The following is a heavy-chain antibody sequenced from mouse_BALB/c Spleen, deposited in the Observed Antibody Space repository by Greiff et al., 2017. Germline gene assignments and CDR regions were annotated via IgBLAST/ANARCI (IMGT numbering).Heavy chain of an antibody. D-gene: IGHD4-1*01. V-gene: IGHV1-4*02. CDR1: GYTFTSYT. CDR2: INPSSGYT. J-gene: IGHJ4*01. CDR3: ARKGNWDHAMDY. Sequence: QVQLQQSAAELARPGASVKMSCKASGYTFTSYTMHWVKQRPGQGLEWIGYINPSSGYTEYNQKFKDKTTLTADKSSSTAYMQLSSLTSEDSAVYYCARKGNWDHAMDYWGQGTSVTVSS.